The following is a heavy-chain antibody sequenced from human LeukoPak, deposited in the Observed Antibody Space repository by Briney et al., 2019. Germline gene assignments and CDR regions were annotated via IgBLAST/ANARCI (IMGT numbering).Heavy chain of an antibody. CDR2: ISSSSRYI. J-gene: IGHJ4*02. CDR1: GFTFSSYS. Sequence: PGGALRLSCAASGFTFSSYSMNWVRQAPGKGLEWVASISSSSRYIYYADSVKGRFTISRDNAKNSLYLQMNSLRAEDTAVYYCAKSPRPYGSGSYYPAGFDYWGQGTLVTVSS. V-gene: IGHV3-21*04. D-gene: IGHD3-10*01. CDR3: AKSPRPYGSGSYYPAGFDY.